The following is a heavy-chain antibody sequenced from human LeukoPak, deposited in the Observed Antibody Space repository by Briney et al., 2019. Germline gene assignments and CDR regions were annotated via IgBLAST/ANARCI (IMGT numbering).Heavy chain of an antibody. CDR3: AREKIPGPRGYYYGMDV. V-gene: IGHV4-4*02. Sequence: SETLSLTCAVSGGSISSVNLWSWVRQPPGKGLEWVGEMYLSGTDTYNPSLRGRVTISVDRSKNQLSLRLRSVTAADTAVYYCAREKIPGPRGYYYGMDVWGQGTTVTVSS. J-gene: IGHJ6*02. D-gene: IGHD2-21*01. CDR2: MYLSGTD. CDR1: GGSISSVNL.